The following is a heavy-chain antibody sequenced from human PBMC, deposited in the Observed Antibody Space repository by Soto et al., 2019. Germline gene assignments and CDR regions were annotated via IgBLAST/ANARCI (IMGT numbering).Heavy chain of an antibody. Sequence: GQLLQSGGGLVQPGESLRLSCAASGFTFSSSDMSWVRQAPGKGLEWVSSISIRGDYRYYADSVKGRFTISRDNSKNTLYLQMSSLTAEDTALYYCANHGGFDFWGQGTMVAVSS. J-gene: IGHJ3*01. CDR1: GFTFSSSD. CDR2: ISIRGDYR. V-gene: IGHV3-23*01. D-gene: IGHD4-17*01. CDR3: ANHGGFDF.